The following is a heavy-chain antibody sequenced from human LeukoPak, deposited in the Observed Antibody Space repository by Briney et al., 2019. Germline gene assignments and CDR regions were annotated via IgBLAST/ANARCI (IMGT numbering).Heavy chain of an antibody. J-gene: IGHJ6*02. CDR3: ARVFFNQYGMDV. D-gene: IGHD1-14*01. CDR1: GFTFSSYA. Sequence: GGSLRLSCAASGFTFSSYAMSWVRQAPGKGLEWVSAISGSGGSTYYADSVKGRFTISRDNAKNPLYLRMNSLRAEDTAVYYCARVFFNQYGMDVWGQGTTVTVSS. CDR2: ISGSGGST. V-gene: IGHV3-23*01.